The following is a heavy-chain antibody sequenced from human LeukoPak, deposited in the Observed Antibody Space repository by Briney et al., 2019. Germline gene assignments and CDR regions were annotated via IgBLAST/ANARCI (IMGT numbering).Heavy chain of an antibody. D-gene: IGHD3-22*01. CDR2: INSYSGGA. J-gene: IGHJ4*02. V-gene: IGHV1-2*02. Sequence: EASVNVSCKASGYTFTGYYMHWVRQAPGQGLEWMGWINSYSGGAHYAQKFQGRVTMATATSISAAYMELSRLRSDDTAVYYCARTYSWYYYDSSGYYDYWGQGTLVTVSS. CDR3: ARTYSWYYYDSSGYYDY. CDR1: GYTFTGYY.